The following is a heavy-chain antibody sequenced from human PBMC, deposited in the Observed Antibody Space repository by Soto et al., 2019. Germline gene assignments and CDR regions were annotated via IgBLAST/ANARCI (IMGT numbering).Heavy chain of an antibody. CDR3: ARALPAWFDP. Sequence: PGGSLRLSCTASGFTFSSYAMSWVRQAPGKGLEWVSGINSGGDNTYYADSVKGRFSISRDNSKNTVFLQMNSLRAEDTALYYCARALPAWFDPSGQGSLVTVSS. V-gene: IGHV3-23*01. CDR1: GFTFSSYA. CDR2: INSGGDNT. J-gene: IGHJ5*02.